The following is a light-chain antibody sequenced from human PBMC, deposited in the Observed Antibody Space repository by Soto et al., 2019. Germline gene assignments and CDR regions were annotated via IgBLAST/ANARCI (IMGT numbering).Light chain of an antibody. J-gene: IGKJ5*01. CDR1: QSVSSTY. V-gene: IGKV3-20*01. CDR2: GAS. Sequence: EIVLTQSPGTLSLSPGERATLSCRASQSVSSTYLAWYQQKPGQPPRLLIYGASSRATGIPDRFSGSGSGTSFTLTITRLESEDLAVYYCQQYGSSPVTFGQGTRLDIK. CDR3: QQYGSSPVT.